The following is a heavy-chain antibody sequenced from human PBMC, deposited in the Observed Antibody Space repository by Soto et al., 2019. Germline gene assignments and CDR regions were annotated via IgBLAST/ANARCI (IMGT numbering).Heavy chain of an antibody. D-gene: IGHD2-15*01. CDR1: GYIFTSYG. CDR2: ISPYNGNT. V-gene: IGHV1-18*01. Sequence: QVQLVQSGAEVKKPGASVKVSCKASGYIFTSYGISWVRQAPGQGLEWMGWISPYNGNTNYAQKLQGRVTMTTDTSTSTAYMELRSLRSDDTAVYYCARGGLGYCRGGSCPKTWFDPWGQGTLVTVSS. J-gene: IGHJ5*02. CDR3: ARGGLGYCRGGSCPKTWFDP.